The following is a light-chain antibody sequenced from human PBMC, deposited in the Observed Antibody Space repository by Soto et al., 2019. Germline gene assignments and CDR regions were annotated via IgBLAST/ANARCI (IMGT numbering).Light chain of an antibody. CDR1: QSVSSN. CDR3: QHYDNWPIT. Sequence: EIVMTQSPATLSVSPGERATLSCRASQSVSSNLAWYQQKPGQAPRLLIYGASTRATGIPARFSGSGSGTEFTLTISRLQSEDFAVFYCQHYDNWPITFGQGTRLEIK. J-gene: IGKJ5*01. CDR2: GAS. V-gene: IGKV3-15*01.